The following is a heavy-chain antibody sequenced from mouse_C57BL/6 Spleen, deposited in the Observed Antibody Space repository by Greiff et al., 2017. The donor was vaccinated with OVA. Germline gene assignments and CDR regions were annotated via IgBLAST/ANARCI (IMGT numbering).Heavy chain of an antibody. CDR2: IYPGSGST. CDR3: ARLGGNYEGDWYFDV. Sequence: QVQLQQPGAELVKPGASVKMSCKASGYTFTSYWITWVKQRPGQGLEWIGDIYPGSGSTNYNEKFKSKATLTVDTSSSTAYMQLSSLTSEDSAVYYGARLGGNYEGDWYFDVWGTGTTVTVSS. CDR1: GYTFTSYW. J-gene: IGHJ1*03. D-gene: IGHD2-1*01. V-gene: IGHV1-55*01.